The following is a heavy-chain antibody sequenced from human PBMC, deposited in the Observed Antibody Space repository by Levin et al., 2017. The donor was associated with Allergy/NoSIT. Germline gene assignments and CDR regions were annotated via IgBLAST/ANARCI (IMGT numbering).Heavy chain of an antibody. V-gene: IGHV3-30*04. CDR3: ASDGGYYDSGAYFFHY. J-gene: IGHJ4*02. CDR2: ISYDGSKI. D-gene: IGHD3-22*01. Sequence: GGSLRLSCAASGFSFSRDAMHWVRQAPGKGLEWVAGISYDGSKIYYADSVKGRFTISRDNSKNTLYVQMNSLRPEDTAVYSCASDGGYYDSGAYFFHYWGQGTLVTVSS. CDR1: GFSFSRDA.